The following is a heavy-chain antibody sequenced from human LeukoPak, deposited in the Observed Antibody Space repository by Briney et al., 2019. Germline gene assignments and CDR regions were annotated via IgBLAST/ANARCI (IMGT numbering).Heavy chain of an antibody. CDR1: EFTGSSNY. V-gene: IGHV3-53*01. Sequence: GSLRLSCAVYEFTGSSNYMRWVRQAPGKGLECVSVMYSSGHTYYADSVKLRFTISRATSKNTLYLAMNSLRAEDTAVYYCAKMVLITGSDYFDYWGQGTLVTVSS. J-gene: IGHJ4*02. CDR3: AKMVLITGSDYFDY. CDR2: MYSSGHT. D-gene: IGHD3-22*01.